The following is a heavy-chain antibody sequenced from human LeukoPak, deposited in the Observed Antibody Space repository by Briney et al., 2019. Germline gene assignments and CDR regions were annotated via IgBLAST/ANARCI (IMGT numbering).Heavy chain of an antibody. CDR1: GFTFSPYS. CDR3: ARAKRSGFDI. J-gene: IGHJ3*02. CDR2: ISRSSSII. D-gene: IGHD2-15*01. Sequence: GGSLRLSCVVSGFTFSPYSMNWVRQAPGKGLGWVSYISRSSSIIYYADSVKGRFTISRDNAKNSLFLQMNSLRAEDTAVYYCARAKRSGFDIWGQGTMVTVSS. V-gene: IGHV3-48*01.